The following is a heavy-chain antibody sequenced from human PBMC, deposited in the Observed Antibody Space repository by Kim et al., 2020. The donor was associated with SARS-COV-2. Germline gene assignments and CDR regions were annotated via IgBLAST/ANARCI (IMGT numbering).Heavy chain of an antibody. CDR3: VKDRAHTLYYGMDV. V-gene: IGHV3-64D*06. D-gene: IGHD3-10*01. Sequence: ADSVKGRFTISRDNSKNTLYLQMSSLSTEDTAVYYCVKDRAHTLYYGMDVWGQGTTVTVSS. J-gene: IGHJ6*02.